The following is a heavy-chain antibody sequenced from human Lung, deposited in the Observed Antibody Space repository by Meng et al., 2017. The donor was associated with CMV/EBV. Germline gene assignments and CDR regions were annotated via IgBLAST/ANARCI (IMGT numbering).Heavy chain of an antibody. V-gene: IGHV3-30*02. CDR1: GLTFSSYA. CDR3: AKRGDSSGTYAMDV. J-gene: IGHJ6*02. D-gene: IGHD3-22*01. CDR2: IRFDGTNK. Sequence: LTCAASGLTFSSYAMHWVRQAPGKGLEWVANIRFDGTNKYHADSVKGRFTISRDNSKNTLYLQMNSLRAEDTAVYYCAKRGDSSGTYAMDVWGQGXTVTVSS.